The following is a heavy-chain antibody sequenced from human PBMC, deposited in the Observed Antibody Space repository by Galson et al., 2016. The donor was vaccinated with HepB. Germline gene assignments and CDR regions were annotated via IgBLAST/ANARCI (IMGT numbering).Heavy chain of an antibody. J-gene: IGHJ4*02. CDR1: GFTFNRRG. V-gene: IGHV3-30*18. CDR3: AKRHEYCPPVGCSVDS. Sequence: SLRLSCAASGFTFNRRGMHWVRQAPGKGLEWVAADSMDGRRKFYADSVKGRLTISRDNSNNMLFLQMSSLRVDDTAVYYCAKRHEYCPPVGCSVDSWGQGTLVSVSS. D-gene: IGHD2/OR15-2a*01. CDR2: DSMDGRRK.